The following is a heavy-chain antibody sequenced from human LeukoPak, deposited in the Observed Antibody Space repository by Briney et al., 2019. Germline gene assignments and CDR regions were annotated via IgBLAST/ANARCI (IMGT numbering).Heavy chain of an antibody. J-gene: IGHJ6*02. CDR1: GFTFSNYG. CDR3: ARDTDSSSWGYYYYGMDV. D-gene: IGHD6-13*01. V-gene: IGHV3-33*01. Sequence: PGGSLRLSCAASGFTFSNYGMHWVRQAPGKGLEWVADIWYDGSNKYYADSVKGRFAISRDNSKNTLYLQMNSLRAEDTAVYYCARDTDSSSWGYYYYGMDVWGQGTTVTVSS. CDR2: IWYDGSNK.